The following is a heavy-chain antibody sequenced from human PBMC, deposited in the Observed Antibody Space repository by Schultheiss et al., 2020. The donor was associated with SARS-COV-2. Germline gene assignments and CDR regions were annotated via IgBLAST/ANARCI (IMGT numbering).Heavy chain of an antibody. CDR1: GFTFSNAW. J-gene: IGHJ6*02. Sequence: GGSLRLSCAASGFTFSNAWMSWVRQAPGKGLEWVGRIKSKTDGGTTDYAAPVKGRFTISRDDSKSIAYLQMNSLKTEDTAVYYCASSVLLDPPFDYYGMDVWGQGTTVTVSS. D-gene: IGHD3-10*01. V-gene: IGHV3-15*01. CDR3: ASSVLLDPPFDYYGMDV. CDR2: IKSKTDGGTT.